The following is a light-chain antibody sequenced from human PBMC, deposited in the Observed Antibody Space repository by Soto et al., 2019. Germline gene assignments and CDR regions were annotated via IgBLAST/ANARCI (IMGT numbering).Light chain of an antibody. CDR2: DAS. CDR3: QQRKNWPPIT. CDR1: QSVSSY. J-gene: IGKJ5*01. Sequence: EILLTQSRVTLSLSAFDISALAFRASQSVSSYLAWYQQRPGQAPRLLIYDASNRATGIPARFSGSGSGTDFTLTIDNLEPEDFAIYYCQQRKNWPPITFGQGTDWRL. V-gene: IGKV3-11*01.